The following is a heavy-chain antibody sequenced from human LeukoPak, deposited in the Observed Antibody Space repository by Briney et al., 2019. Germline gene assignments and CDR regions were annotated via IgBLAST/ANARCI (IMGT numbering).Heavy chain of an antibody. Sequence: GGSLRLSCVASGFPFSSYWMTWVHQAPGKGLEWVGRIRSNSDGGTIDYAAPVKGRFTLSRDDSKTTLYLQMNSLQTKDTAVYYCATDFYDSTWGQGTLVTVSS. CDR1: GFPFSSYW. D-gene: IGHD3-22*01. CDR3: ATDFYDST. V-gene: IGHV3-15*01. J-gene: IGHJ5*02. CDR2: IRSNSDGGTI.